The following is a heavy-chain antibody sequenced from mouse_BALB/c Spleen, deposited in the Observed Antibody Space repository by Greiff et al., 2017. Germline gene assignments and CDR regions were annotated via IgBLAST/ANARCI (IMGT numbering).Heavy chain of an antibody. D-gene: IGHD1-1*01. CDR2: ISSGGSYT. CDR3: ARAFYGSSYYAMDY. CDR1: GFTFSSYA. Sequence: EVKLEESGGGLVKPGGSLKLSCAASGFTFSSYAMSWVRQSPEKRLEWVAEISSGGSYTYYPDTVTGRFTISRDNAKNTLYLEMSSLRSEDTAMYYCARAFYGSSYYAMDYWGQGTSVTVSS. J-gene: IGHJ4*01. V-gene: IGHV5-9-4*01.